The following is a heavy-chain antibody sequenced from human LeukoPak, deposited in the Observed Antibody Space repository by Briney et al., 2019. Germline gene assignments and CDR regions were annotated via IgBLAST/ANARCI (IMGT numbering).Heavy chain of an antibody. CDR1: GFTFRNYW. Sequence: GGSLRPSCAASGFTFRNYWMPWVRQAPGKGLVWVSRISRDGATTHYAGSVKGRFTISRDNAKNMVYLQMDSLSAEDTAVYYCVRLLDIDYWGQGTLVTVSS. D-gene: IGHD1-1*01. CDR2: ISRDGATT. CDR3: VRLLDIDY. J-gene: IGHJ4*02. V-gene: IGHV3-74*01.